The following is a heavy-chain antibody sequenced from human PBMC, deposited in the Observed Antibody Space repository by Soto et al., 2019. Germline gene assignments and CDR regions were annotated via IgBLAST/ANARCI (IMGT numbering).Heavy chain of an antibody. Sequence: GGSLRLSCAASGFTFSSYGMHWVRQAPGKGLEWVAVIWYDGNKKYYADSVKGRFTISRDNSKNTLYLQMNSLRAEDTAVYYCARVKYCSSTSCYVAFDYWGQGTLVTVSS. CDR1: GFTFSSYG. CDR2: IWYDGNKK. CDR3: ARVKYCSSTSCYVAFDY. D-gene: IGHD2-2*01. J-gene: IGHJ4*02. V-gene: IGHV3-33*01.